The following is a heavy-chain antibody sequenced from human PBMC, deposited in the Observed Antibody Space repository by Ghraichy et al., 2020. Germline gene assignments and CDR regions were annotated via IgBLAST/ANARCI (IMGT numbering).Heavy chain of an antibody. CDR2: INHSGST. CDR3: ARGRIAAAEAVNYYFDY. Sequence: SETLSLTCAVYGGSFSGYYWSWIRQPPGKGLEWIGEINHSGSTNYNPSLKSRVTISVDTSKNQFSLKLSSVTAADTAVYYCARGRIAAAEAVNYYFDYWGQGTLVTVSS. CDR1: GGSFSGYY. V-gene: IGHV4-34*01. J-gene: IGHJ4*02. D-gene: IGHD6-13*01.